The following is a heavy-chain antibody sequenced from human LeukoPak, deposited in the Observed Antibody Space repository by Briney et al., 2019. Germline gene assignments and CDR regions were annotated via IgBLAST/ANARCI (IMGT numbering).Heavy chain of an antibody. V-gene: IGHV3-53*04. CDR2: IYSGDGGVST. CDR3: ARSAARLRYYYAMDV. D-gene: IGHD6-6*01. CDR1: GFSVSNTY. J-gene: IGHJ6*02. Sequence: VGSLRLSCAASGFSVSNTYMSWVRQAPGKGLEWVSVIYSGDGGVSTYYADSVKGRFTISRHNSKNTLYLQMSSLRAEDTAVYFCARSAARLRYYYAMDVWGQGTTVTVCS.